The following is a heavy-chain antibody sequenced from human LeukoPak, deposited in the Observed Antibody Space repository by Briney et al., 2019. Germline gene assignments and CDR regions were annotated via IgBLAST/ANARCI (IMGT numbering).Heavy chain of an antibody. CDR3: ARDGPQGGVY. J-gene: IGHJ4*02. D-gene: IGHD3-16*01. Sequence: SETLSLTCTVSGGSISSHYWSWIRQPPGKGLEWIGYIYYSGSTNYNPSLKSRVTISVDTSKNQFSLKLSSVTAADTAVYYCARDGPQGGVYWGQGTLVTVSS. CDR2: IYYSGST. V-gene: IGHV4-59*11. CDR1: GGSISSHY.